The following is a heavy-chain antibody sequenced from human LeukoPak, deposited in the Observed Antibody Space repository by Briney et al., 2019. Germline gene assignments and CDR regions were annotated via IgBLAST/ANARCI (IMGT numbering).Heavy chain of an antibody. CDR1: GYTFTNYG. J-gene: IGHJ4*02. V-gene: IGHV1-18*04. CDR3: ARVPPSAHQVFSSDY. CDR2: ISANNGEI. Sequence: ASVKVSYKASGYTFTNYGISWVRQAPGQGLEWMSWISANNGEIRYAQNFQARVTMTTDTSTTTAYMELRSLRSDDTAVYYCARVPPSAHQVFSSDYWGQGTQVTVSS. D-gene: IGHD1-14*01.